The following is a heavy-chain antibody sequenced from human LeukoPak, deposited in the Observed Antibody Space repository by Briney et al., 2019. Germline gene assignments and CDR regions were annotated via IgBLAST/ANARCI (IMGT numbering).Heavy chain of an antibody. D-gene: IGHD4-11*01. CDR3: APVQSYYYYYGMDV. CDR2: VSGRGEKT. V-gene: IGHV3-23*01. Sequence: GGSLRLSCAASGFIFTDAAMNWVRKAPGKGLEWVSAVSGRGEKTLYAESVKGRFTISRDNSNNMVYLQMNSLRVEDTGVYYCAPVQSYYYYYGMDVWGQGTTVTVSS. J-gene: IGHJ6*02. CDR1: GFIFTDAA.